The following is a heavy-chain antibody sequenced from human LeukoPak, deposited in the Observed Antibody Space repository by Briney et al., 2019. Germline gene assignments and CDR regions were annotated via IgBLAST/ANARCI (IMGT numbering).Heavy chain of an antibody. CDR1: GFTFSSYG. CDR2: ISYDGSNK. V-gene: IGHV3-30*18. D-gene: IGHD1-26*01. J-gene: IGHJ4*02. Sequence: PGGSLRLSCAASGFTFSSYGMHWVRQAPGKGLEWVAVISYDGSNKYYADSVKGRFTISRDNSKNTLYPQMNSLRAEDTAVYYCAKAWGDGSDYWGQGTLVTVSS. CDR3: AKAWGDGSDY.